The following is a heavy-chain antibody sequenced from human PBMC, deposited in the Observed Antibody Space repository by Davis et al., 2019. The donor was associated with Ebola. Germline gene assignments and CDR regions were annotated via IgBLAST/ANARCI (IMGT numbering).Heavy chain of an antibody. J-gene: IGHJ4*02. Sequence: ASVKVSCKASGYTFTSYDINWVRQATGQGLEWMGWMNPNSGNTGYAQKFQGRVTMTRNTSISTAYMELSSLRSEDTAVYYCARWVAGLGVTGSSSWDDYFDYWGQGTLVTVSS. CDR1: GYTFTSYD. V-gene: IGHV1-8*01. D-gene: IGHD6-13*01. CDR2: MNPNSGNT. CDR3: ARWVAGLGVTGSSSWDDYFDY.